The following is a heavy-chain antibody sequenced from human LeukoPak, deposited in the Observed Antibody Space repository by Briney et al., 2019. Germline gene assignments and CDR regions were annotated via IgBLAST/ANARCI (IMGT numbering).Heavy chain of an antibody. CDR2: IYSDGNT. CDR3: ASLATATVTTDY. D-gene: IGHD4-17*01. Sequence: PGGSLRLSCAASGFTVSNNYMSWVRQAPGKGLEWVSFIYSDGNTYYADSVKGRFTISRDNAKNSLYLQMNSLRAEDTAVYYCASLATATVTTDYWGQGTLVTVSS. J-gene: IGHJ4*02. V-gene: IGHV3-53*01. CDR1: GFTVSNNY.